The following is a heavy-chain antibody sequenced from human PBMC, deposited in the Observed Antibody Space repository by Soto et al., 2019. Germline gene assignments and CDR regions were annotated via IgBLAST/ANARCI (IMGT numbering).Heavy chain of an antibody. D-gene: IGHD2-2*01. J-gene: IGHJ5*02. V-gene: IGHV1-46*01. CDR1: GYTFTGYY. Sequence: ASVKFSCKASGYTFTGYYMHWVRQAPGQGLEWMGIINPSGGSTSYAQKFQGRVTMTRDTSTSTVYMELSSLRSEDTAVYYCARVVPAAINWFDPWGQGTLVTVSS. CDR2: INPSGGST. CDR3: ARVVPAAINWFDP.